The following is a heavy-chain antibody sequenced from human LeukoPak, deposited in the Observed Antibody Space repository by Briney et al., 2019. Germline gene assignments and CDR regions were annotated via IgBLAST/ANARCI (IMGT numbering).Heavy chain of an antibody. D-gene: IGHD2-15*01. J-gene: IGHJ4*02. V-gene: IGHV4-59*08. CDR2: IYYSGST. CDR1: GGSISSYY. CDR3: ARHVYTHYCSGGSCYSSVFSFDY. Sequence: SETLSLTCTVSGGSISSYYWSWIRQPPGKGLEGIGYIYYSGSTNYNPSLKSRVTVSVATSKNQFSLKLSSVTAADTAVYYCARHVYTHYCSGGSCYSSVFSFDYWGQGTLVTVSS.